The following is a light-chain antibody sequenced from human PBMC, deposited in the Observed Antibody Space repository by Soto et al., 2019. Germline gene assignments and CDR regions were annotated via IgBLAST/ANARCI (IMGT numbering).Light chain of an antibody. V-gene: IGKV1-12*01. CDR3: LRSNSFPRV. Sequence: DIEMTQSPSSLAASLGDRVIITCRASQDISSWLAWYQQKPGKAPKLLVSAASTLQSGVPARFGGSGSGTEFTLTISNLQPEDVATYFCLRSNSFPRVFGQGTKLEIK. CDR1: QDISSW. J-gene: IGKJ1*01. CDR2: AAS.